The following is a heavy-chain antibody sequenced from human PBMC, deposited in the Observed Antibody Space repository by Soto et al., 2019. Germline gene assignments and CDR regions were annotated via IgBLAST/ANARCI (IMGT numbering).Heavy chain of an antibody. V-gene: IGHV1-8*01. CDR2: INPNSGNT. Sequence: QVQLVQSGAEVKKPGASVKVSCKASGYTFTSYDINWVRQATGQGLEWMGWINPNSGNTGYAQKFQGRVTMTRNTSISTAYMELSSLRSEDTAVYYCARALVVVAATTSYYYYGMDVWGQGTTVTVSS. CDR3: ARALVVVAATTSYYYYGMDV. CDR1: GYTFTSYD. D-gene: IGHD2-15*01. J-gene: IGHJ6*02.